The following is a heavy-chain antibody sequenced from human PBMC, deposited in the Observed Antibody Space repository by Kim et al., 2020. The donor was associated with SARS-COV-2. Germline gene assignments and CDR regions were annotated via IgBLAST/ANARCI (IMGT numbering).Heavy chain of an antibody. Sequence: SETLSLTCAVYGGSFSGYYWSWIRQPPGKGLEWIGEINHSGSTNYNPSLKSRVTISVDTSKNQFSLKLSSVTAADTAVYYCARGPYYPPRYFQHWGQGTLVTVSS. CDR2: INHSGST. CDR1: GGSFSGYY. D-gene: IGHD3-10*01. V-gene: IGHV4-34*01. J-gene: IGHJ1*01. CDR3: ARGPYYPPRYFQH.